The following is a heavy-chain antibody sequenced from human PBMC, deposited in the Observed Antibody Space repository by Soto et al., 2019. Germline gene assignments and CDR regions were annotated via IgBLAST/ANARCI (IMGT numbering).Heavy chain of an antibody. CDR3: ARAPEYPPIFGVVRPYFFDF. J-gene: IGHJ4*02. CDR2: IYYSGST. CDR1: GGSISSGGYY. Sequence: PSETLSLTCTVSGGSISSGGYYWSWIRQHPGKGLEWIGYIYYSGSTYYNPSLKSRVTISVDTSKNQFSLKLSSVTAADTAVYYCARAPEYPPIFGVVRPYFFDFWGQGTLVTVSS. D-gene: IGHD3-3*01. V-gene: IGHV4-31*03.